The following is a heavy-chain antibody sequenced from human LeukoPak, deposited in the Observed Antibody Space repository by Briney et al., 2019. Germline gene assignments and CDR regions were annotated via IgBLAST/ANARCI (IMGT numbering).Heavy chain of an antibody. Sequence: SETLSLTCTVSGGSISSYYWSWIRQPPGKGLEWIGHIYYSGSTNYNPSLKSRVTISVDTSKNQLSLKLSSVTAADTAVYYCARGGGYCSSTSCRQLNWFDPWGQGTLVTVSP. J-gene: IGHJ5*02. CDR3: ARGGGYCSSTSCRQLNWFDP. CDR1: GGSISSYY. D-gene: IGHD2-2*01. V-gene: IGHV4-59*01. CDR2: IYYSGST.